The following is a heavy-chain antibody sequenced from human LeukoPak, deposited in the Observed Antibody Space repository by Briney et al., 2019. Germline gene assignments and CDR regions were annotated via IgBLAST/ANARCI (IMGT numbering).Heavy chain of an antibody. D-gene: IGHD3-3*01. CDR1: GFTFSKYT. Sequence: GGSLRLSCAVSGFTFSKYTIHWVRQAPGKGLEWVGVISNEGSNKYYADSVKGRFTISRDNTKNTLYLQMDSLRAEDAAVYYCARGDFGVVITYSWFDPWGQGTLVTVSS. CDR2: ISNEGSNK. CDR3: ARGDFGVVITYSWFDP. J-gene: IGHJ5*02. V-gene: IGHV3-30*04.